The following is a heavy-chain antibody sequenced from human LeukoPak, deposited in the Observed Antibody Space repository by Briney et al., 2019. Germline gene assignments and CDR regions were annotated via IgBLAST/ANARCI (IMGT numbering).Heavy chain of an antibody. J-gene: IGHJ4*02. CDR3: AKVSTWSKYYFDY. CDR1: GFTFSTYN. CDR2: ISGSAITT. D-gene: IGHD6-13*01. Sequence: GGSLRLSCAASGFTFSTYNMNWVRQAPGKGLEWASTISGSAITTYYADSVTGRFTISRDNSKNTLYLQMNSLRAEDTAVYYCAKVSTWSKYYFDYWGQGTLVTVSS. V-gene: IGHV3-23*01.